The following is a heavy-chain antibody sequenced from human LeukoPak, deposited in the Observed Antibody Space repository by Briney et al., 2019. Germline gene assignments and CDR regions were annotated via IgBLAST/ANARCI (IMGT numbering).Heavy chain of an antibody. Sequence: ASVKVSCKASGYTFTSYDINWVRQATGQGLEWMGWMNPNSGGTNYAQKFQGRVTMTRDTSISTAYMELSRLRSDDTAVYYCARFIAAAGLDAFDIWGQGTMVTVSS. CDR3: ARFIAAAGLDAFDI. CDR1: GYTFTSYD. J-gene: IGHJ3*02. D-gene: IGHD6-13*01. CDR2: MNPNSGGT. V-gene: IGHV1-2*02.